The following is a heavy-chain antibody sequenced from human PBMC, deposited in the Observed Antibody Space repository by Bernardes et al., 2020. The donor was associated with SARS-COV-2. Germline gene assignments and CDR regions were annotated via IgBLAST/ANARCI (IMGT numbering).Heavy chain of an antibody. J-gene: IGHJ6*02. V-gene: IGHV1-69*13. CDR2: IIPIFGTA. Sequence: AVKVPCKASGGTFSSYAISWVRQAPGQGLEWMGGIIPIFGTANYAQKFQGRVTITADESTSTAYMELSSLRSEDTAVYYCARDSAPVPAAIRLSDYYYYGMDVWGQGTTVTVSS. D-gene: IGHD2-2*02. CDR3: ARDSAPVPAAIRLSDYYYYGMDV. CDR1: GGTFSSYA.